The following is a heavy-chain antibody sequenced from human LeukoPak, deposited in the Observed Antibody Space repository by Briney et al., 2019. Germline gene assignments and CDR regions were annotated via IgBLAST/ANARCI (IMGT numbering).Heavy chain of an antibody. J-gene: IGHJ3*02. CDR1: GGSFSGYY. D-gene: IGHD3-10*01. Sequence: SEALSLTCAVYGGSFSGYYWGWIRQPPGKGLEWIGNIFYSGSTYYSPSLRSRVTISLDTSRNQFSLKLNSVTAADTAVYYCAKSNGYGLVDIWGQGTMVTVSP. V-gene: IGHV4-34*12. CDR3: AKSNGYGLVDI. CDR2: IFYSGST.